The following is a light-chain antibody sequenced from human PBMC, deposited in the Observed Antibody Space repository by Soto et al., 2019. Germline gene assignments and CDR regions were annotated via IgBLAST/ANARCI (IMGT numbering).Light chain of an antibody. V-gene: IGKV1-33*01. Sequence: DIQMTQSPSSLSASVGDRVTITCQASQDIANYLNWYQQKPGKAPKLLIYDASNLETGVPSRFSGSASGTGFTFTISSLQSKDIATYYCQQYDNLPYTFGQGTKLEI. J-gene: IGKJ2*01. CDR3: QQYDNLPYT. CDR2: DAS. CDR1: QDIANY.